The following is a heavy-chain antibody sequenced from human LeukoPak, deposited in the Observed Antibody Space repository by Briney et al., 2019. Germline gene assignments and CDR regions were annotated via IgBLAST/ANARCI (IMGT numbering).Heavy chain of an antibody. J-gene: IGHJ4*02. CDR1: GFILTNYF. Sequence: GGSLRLSCAASGFILTNYFMSWVRQAPGKGLEWVASIKHDGSEKYYVDSVRGRFTISRDNTMNSLYLQMSSLRAEDTAVYYCATDRGWRTSGYYLYYFEYWGQGTLVTYSS. V-gene: IGHV3-7*01. CDR3: ATDRGWRTSGYYLYYFEY. CDR2: IKHDGSEK. D-gene: IGHD3-3*01.